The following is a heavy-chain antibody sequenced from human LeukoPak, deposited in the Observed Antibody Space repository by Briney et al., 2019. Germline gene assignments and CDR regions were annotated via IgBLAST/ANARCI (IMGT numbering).Heavy chain of an antibody. CDR2: INPSGGST. V-gene: IGHV1-46*01. D-gene: IGHD3-22*01. CDR3: ARGGVINYYDSSGYFAHLDY. CDR1: GYTFTSYY. Sequence: ASVKVSCKASGYTFTSYYMHWVRQAPGQGLEWMGMINPSGGSTSYAQKFQGRVTMTRDTSTSTVYMELSSLRSEDTAVYYCARGGVINYYDSSGYFAHLDYWGQGTLVTVSS. J-gene: IGHJ4*02.